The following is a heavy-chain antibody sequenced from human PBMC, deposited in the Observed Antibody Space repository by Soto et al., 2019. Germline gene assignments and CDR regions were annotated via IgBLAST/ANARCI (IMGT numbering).Heavy chain of an antibody. CDR3: ARGIRNYYGVDV. CDR1: GFTFSTYW. Sequence: GVSLRLSCAASGFTFSTYWMHWVRQAPGTGLEWVSRIKGDGSSTSYADSVKGRFTISRDNAKNTLYLQMNSLGAEDTAVYWCARGIRNYYGVDVWGQGTTVTVSS. J-gene: IGHJ6*02. V-gene: IGHV3-74*01. CDR2: IKGDGSST.